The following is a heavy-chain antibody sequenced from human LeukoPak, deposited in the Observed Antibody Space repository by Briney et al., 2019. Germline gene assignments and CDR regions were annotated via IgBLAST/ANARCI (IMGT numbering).Heavy chain of an antibody. CDR1: GFTFSSYG. V-gene: IGHV3-33*01. CDR3: ARDPPGTVSFDY. D-gene: IGHD3/OR15-3a*01. J-gene: IGHJ4*02. CDR2: IWYDGSNK. Sequence: PGRSLRLSCAASGFTFSSYGMHWVRQAPGKGLEWVAVIWYDGSNKYYADSVKGRFTISRDNSKNSLYLQMSSLRVEDTAVYYCARDPPGTVSFDYWGQGTLVTVSS.